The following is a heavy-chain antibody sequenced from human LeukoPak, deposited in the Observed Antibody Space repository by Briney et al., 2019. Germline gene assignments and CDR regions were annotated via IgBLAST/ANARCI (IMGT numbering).Heavy chain of an antibody. Sequence: GGSLRLSCAASGFTFGNYAMSWVRQAPGKGLEWVGRIKSKTDGGTTDYAAPVKGRFTISRDDSKNTLYLQMNSLKTEDTAVYYCTTPFLEWLLGAFDIWGQGTMVTVSS. CDR1: GFTFGNYA. V-gene: IGHV3-15*01. D-gene: IGHD3-3*02. J-gene: IGHJ3*02. CDR3: TTPFLEWLLGAFDI. CDR2: IKSKTDGGTT.